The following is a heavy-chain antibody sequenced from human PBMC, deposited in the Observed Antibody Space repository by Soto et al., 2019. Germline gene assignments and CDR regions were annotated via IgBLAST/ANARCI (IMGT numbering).Heavy chain of an antibody. CDR3: AREVTEYDSWTGSYRVVNYVDP. Sequence: EVHLVESGGGLVKQGGSLRLSCAPSGFTLSSYNMSWVRQAPGQGLEWVASIRASNHIYYADSVKGRFTITRDNTENSVLLHMDSLRGEDTAFYYCAREVTEYDSWTGSYRVVNYVDPWGQGDLVTVS. D-gene: IGHD3-3*01. J-gene: IGHJ5*02. CDR2: IRASNHI. CDR1: GFTLSSYN. V-gene: IGHV3-21*01.